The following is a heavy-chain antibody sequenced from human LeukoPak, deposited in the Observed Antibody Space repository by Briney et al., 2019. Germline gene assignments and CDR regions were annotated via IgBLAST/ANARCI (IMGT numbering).Heavy chain of an antibody. CDR3: AKDSPIVGATSYYFDY. J-gene: IGHJ4*02. V-gene: IGHV3-23*01. CDR1: GFTFGSYA. D-gene: IGHD1-26*01. CDR2: ISGSGGST. Sequence: PGGSLRLSCAASGFTFGSYAMSWVRQAPGKGLEWVSAISGSGGSTYYADSVKGRFTISRDNSKNTLYLQMNSLRAEDTAVYYCAKDSPIVGATSYYFDYWGQGTLVTVSS.